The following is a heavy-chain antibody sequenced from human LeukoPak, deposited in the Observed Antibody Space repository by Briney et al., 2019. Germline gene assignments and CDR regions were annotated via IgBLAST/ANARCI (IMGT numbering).Heavy chain of an antibody. CDR2: INGDASNT. CDR3: ARNWFPQQLVRGAFDI. Sequence: GGSLRLSCAASGLTFNSYWMHWVRQVAGKGLVRVARINGDASNTTYADSVKDRFTISRDNAKNSLYLQMNSLRAEDTAVYYCARNWFPQQLVRGAFDIWGQGTMVTVSS. CDR1: GLTFNSYW. J-gene: IGHJ3*02. V-gene: IGHV3-74*03. D-gene: IGHD6-13*01.